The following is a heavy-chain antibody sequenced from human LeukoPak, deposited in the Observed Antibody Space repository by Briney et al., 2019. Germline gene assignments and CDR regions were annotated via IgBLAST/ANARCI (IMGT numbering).Heavy chain of an antibody. Sequence: GRSLRLSCAASGFTFSSYGMHWVRQAPGKGLEWVAVISYDGSNKYYADSVKGRFTISRDNSKNTLYLQMNSLRAEDTAVYYCAKVPYAAAAGEHDYWGQGTLVTVSS. CDR1: GFTFSSYG. V-gene: IGHV3-30*18. J-gene: IGHJ4*02. CDR3: AKVPYAAAAGEHDY. CDR2: ISYDGSNK. D-gene: IGHD6-13*01.